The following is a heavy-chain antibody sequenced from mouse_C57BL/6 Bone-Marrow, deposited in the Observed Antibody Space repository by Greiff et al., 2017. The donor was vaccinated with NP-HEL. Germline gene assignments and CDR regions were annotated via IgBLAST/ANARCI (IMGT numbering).Heavy chain of an antibody. J-gene: IGHJ3*01. CDR3: ARFDGFAY. CDR1: GYTFTSYG. V-gene: IGHV1-81*01. CDR2: IYPRSGNT. Sequence: VQRVESGAELARPGASVKLSCKASGYTFTSYGISWVKQRTGQGLEWIGEIYPRSGNTYYNEKIKGKATLTADKSSSTAYMELRSLTSEVSAVYFGARFDGFAYWGQGTLVTVSA.